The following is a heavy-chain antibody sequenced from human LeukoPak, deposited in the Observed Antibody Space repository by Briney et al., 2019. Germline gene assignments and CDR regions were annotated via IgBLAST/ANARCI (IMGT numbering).Heavy chain of an antibody. D-gene: IGHD2-15*01. V-gene: IGHV4-39*02. CDR1: GGSISGSSYY. CDR2: IYYSGST. CDR3: ARDYDFYCSGGSCYSPRLSDY. J-gene: IGHJ4*02. Sequence: PSETLSLTCTVSGGSISGSSYYWGWIRQPPGKGLEWIGSIYYSGSTYYNPSLKSRVTISVDTSKNQFSLKLSPVTAADTAVYYCARDYDFYCSGGSCYSPRLSDYWGQGTLVTVSS.